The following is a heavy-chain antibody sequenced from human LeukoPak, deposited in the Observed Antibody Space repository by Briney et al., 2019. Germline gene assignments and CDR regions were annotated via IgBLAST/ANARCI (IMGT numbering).Heavy chain of an antibody. CDR1: GFTFRDFS. Sequence: PGGSLRLSCVASGFTFRDFSMSWVRQAPGKGLEWVSVISSGSDHTYYADSVKGRFAIFRDNSKNTLYLQMNSLRIEDTAIYYCARESAYCGSDCRSLSDYWGQGTLVTVSS. CDR2: ISSGSDHT. D-gene: IGHD2-21*02. CDR3: ARESAYCGSDCRSLSDY. J-gene: IGHJ4*02. V-gene: IGHV3-23*01.